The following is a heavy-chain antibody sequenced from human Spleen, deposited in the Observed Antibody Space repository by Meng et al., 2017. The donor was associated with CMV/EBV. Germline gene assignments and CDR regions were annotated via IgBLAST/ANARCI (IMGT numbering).Heavy chain of an antibody. V-gene: IGHV1-69*04. CDR1: ADTFSNYA. Sequence: KASADTFSNYAITWVRQAPGQGLEWMGRIVPILGIVNYAQKFQGRVTMTADKATSTVYMELSSLRSEDTAVFYCARVGGYSGNWLDPWGQGTLVTVSS. CDR3: ARVGGYSGNWLDP. CDR2: IVPILGIV. D-gene: IGHD3-10*01. J-gene: IGHJ5*02.